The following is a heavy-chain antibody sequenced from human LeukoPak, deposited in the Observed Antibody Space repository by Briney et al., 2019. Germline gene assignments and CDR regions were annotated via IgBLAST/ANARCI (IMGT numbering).Heavy chain of an antibody. J-gene: IGHJ6*03. CDR1: GFTFSSYS. V-gene: IGHV3-21*01. CDR2: ISSSSSYI. D-gene: IGHD2-2*02. Sequence: GGSLRLSCAASGFTFSSYSMNWVRQAPGKGLEWVSSISSSSSYIYYADSVKGRFTISRDNAKNSLYLQMNSLRAEDTAVYYCARDQYCSSTSCYNGYYYYMDVWGKGTTVTVSS. CDR3: ARDQYCSSTSCYNGYYYYMDV.